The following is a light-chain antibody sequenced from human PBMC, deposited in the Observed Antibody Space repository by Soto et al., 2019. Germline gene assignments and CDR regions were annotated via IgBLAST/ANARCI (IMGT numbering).Light chain of an antibody. CDR1: QDISNY. CDR2: DAS. J-gene: IGKJ5*01. Sequence: DIQMTQSPSSLSVSVGDRVTITCQASQDISNYVNWYQQKPGKAPKLLIYDASNLETGVPSRFSGSGSGTDFTFTISSLQAEDIATYYCQQYDNLPITFGQGTRLEI. CDR3: QQYDNLPIT. V-gene: IGKV1-33*01.